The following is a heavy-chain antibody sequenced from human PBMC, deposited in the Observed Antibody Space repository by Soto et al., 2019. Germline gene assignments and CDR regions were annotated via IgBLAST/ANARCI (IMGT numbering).Heavy chain of an antibody. V-gene: IGHV3-15*01. CDR2: IKSKTDGGTT. CDR1: AFTFSNAW. D-gene: IGHD2-15*01. J-gene: IGHJ4*02. CDR3: TTTPHSRVGGPGPLDY. Sequence: EVQLVESGGGLVKPGGCLRLSCAASAFTFSNAWMSWLRQAPGKGLECVGRIKSKTDGGTTDYATPVKGRFSISRDDSKNTLNRQITGLKTNDTAVYYCTTTPHSRVGGPGPLDYWVQGTLVTVS.